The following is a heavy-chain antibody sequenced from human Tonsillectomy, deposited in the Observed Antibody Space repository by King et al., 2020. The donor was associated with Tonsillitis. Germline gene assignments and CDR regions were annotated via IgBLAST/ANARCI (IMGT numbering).Heavy chain of an antibody. J-gene: IGHJ6*02. D-gene: IGHD2-2*02. CDR3: TREWEYCTSTSCYTGMDV. V-gene: IGHV3-49*04. Sequence: VQLVESGGNLVQPGRSLRLSCTASGFTFGDYAMNWVRQAPGKGLEWLNFIRSRAYGGTTEYDASVRGRFTISRDDFDSIVYLKMNSLQTEDTAVYYCTREWEYCTSTSCYTGMDVWGQGTTVTVSS. CDR1: GFTFGDYA. CDR2: IRSRAYGGTT.